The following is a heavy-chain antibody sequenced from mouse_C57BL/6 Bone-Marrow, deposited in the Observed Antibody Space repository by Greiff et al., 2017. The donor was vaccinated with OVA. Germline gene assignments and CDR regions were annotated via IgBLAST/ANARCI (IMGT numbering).Heavy chain of an antibody. V-gene: IGHV1-76*01. CDR3: ARGGYSKDY. Sequence: VQLQESGAELVRPGASVKLSCKASGYTFTDYYINWVKQRPGQGLEWIARIYPGSGNTYYNEKFKGKATLTAEKSSSTAYMQLSSLTSEDSAGYFCARGGYSKDYWGQGTTLTVSS. J-gene: IGHJ2*01. CDR2: IYPGSGNT. CDR1: GYTFTDYY. D-gene: IGHD2-5*01.